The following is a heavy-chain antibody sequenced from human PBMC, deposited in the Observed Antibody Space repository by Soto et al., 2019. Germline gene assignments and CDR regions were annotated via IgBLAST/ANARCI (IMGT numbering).Heavy chain of an antibody. CDR2: IDWDDER. V-gene: IGHV2-5*02. D-gene: IGHD6-13*01. Sequence: SGPTLVNPTQTLTLTCTFSGFSLSTYGEGVGWIRQPPGEALEWVALIDWDDERRYSPSLQGRLTLTKDTSRNQVILTMTNMDPVDTATYYCAHRFIATGLFDSWGQGTLVT. J-gene: IGHJ4*02. CDR3: AHRFIATGLFDS. CDR1: GFSLSTYGEG.